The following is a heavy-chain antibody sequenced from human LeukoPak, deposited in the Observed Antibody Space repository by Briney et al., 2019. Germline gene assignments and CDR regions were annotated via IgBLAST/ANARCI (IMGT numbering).Heavy chain of an antibody. CDR1: GFTFNNYG. J-gene: IGHJ4*02. CDR3: AKDRLWFGERHLDY. Sequence: GGSLRLSCAASGFTFNNYGMHWVRQAPGKGLERVAVISTDGNYKHSADSVKGRFNISRDNSKNALYLQMNSLRVEDTAVYYCAKDRLWFGERHLDYWGQGTPVTVSS. D-gene: IGHD3-10*01. CDR2: ISTDGNYK. V-gene: IGHV3-30*18.